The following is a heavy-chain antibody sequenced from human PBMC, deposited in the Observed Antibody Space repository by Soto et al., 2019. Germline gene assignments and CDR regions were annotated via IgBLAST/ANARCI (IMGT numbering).Heavy chain of an antibody. CDR1: GYTFTSYD. Sequence: ASVKVSCKASGYTFTSYDINWVRQATGQGLEWMGWMNTNSGNTGYAQKLQGRVTMTRNTSISTAYMELSSLRSEDTAVYYCARGQNSDCISTSCYMFWFDPWGQGTSVTVSS. CDR3: ARGQNSDCISTSCYMFWFDP. J-gene: IGHJ5*02. V-gene: IGHV1-8*01. CDR2: MNTNSGNT. D-gene: IGHD2-2*02.